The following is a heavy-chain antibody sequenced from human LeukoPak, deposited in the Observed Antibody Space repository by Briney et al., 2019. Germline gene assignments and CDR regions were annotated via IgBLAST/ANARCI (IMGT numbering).Heavy chain of an antibody. V-gene: IGHV3-49*04. D-gene: IGHD3-3*01. CDR2: IGSIAYGGTT. CDR1: GFTFSDYA. CDR3: TRDASYYDFWSGYSN. J-gene: IGHJ4*02. Sequence: GGSLRLSCTTSGFTFSDYAMIWVRQAPGKGLEWVGFIGSIAYGGTTEHAASVKDRFTISRDDSKSVPYLDMYSLKTEDTGVYYCTRDASYYDFWSGYSNWGQGTLVTVSS.